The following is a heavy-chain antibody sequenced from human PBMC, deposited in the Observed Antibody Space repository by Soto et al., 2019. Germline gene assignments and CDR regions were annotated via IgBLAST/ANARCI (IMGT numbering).Heavy chain of an antibody. J-gene: IGHJ3*02. CDR2: INPDNGNT. Sequence: QVQLVQSGAEVRKPGASVNISCRASGFTFSDHRINWVRQVPGQSLEWMGWINPDNGNTKYSKTFQSIVTISRHSSASIVYVEVSDLTYDDTADIDYARDILCVGQGAHDAFNIRGQAPMDTVSS. CDR1: GFTFSDHR. CDR3: ARDILCVGQGAHDAFNI. D-gene: IGHD2-8*02. V-gene: IGHV1-3*01.